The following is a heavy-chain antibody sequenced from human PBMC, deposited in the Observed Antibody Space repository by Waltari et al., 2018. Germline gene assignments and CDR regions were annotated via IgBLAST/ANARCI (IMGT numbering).Heavy chain of an antibody. CDR3: ARIAFYYGSGSLNYFDY. D-gene: IGHD3-10*01. J-gene: IGHJ4*02. V-gene: IGHV4-39*01. Sequence: QLQLQESGPGLVKPSETLSLTCTVSGGSISSSSYYWGWIRQPPGKGLEWIGRIYYSGSTYYNPSLKSRVTISVDTSKNQFSLILSSVTAADTAVYYCARIAFYYGSGSLNYFDYWGQGTLVTVSS. CDR1: GGSISSSSYY. CDR2: IYYSGST.